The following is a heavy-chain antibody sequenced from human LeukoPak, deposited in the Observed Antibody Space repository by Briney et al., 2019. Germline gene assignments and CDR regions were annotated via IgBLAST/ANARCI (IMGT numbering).Heavy chain of an antibody. Sequence: LAGGSLRLSCAASGFTFSSYAMHWVRQAPGKGLEWVEVISYDGSNKYYADSVKGRFTISRDNSKNTLYLQMNSLRAEDTAVYYCAREYITMIVVVITFGYYGMDVWGQGTTVTVSS. CDR1: GFTFSSYA. V-gene: IGHV3-30-3*01. J-gene: IGHJ6*02. D-gene: IGHD3-22*01. CDR2: ISYDGSNK. CDR3: AREYITMIVVVITFGYYGMDV.